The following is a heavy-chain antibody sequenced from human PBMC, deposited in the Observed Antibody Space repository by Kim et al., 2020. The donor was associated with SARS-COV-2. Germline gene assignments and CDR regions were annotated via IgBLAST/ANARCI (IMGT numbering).Heavy chain of an antibody. CDR3: ASGVDSSSWYYFDY. D-gene: IGHD6-13*01. Sequence: ASVKVSCKASGYTFTSYAMNWVRQAPGQGLEWMGWINTNTGNPTYAQGFTGRFVFSLDTSVSTAYLQISSLKAEDTAVYYCASGVDSSSWYYFDYWGQGTLVTVSS. J-gene: IGHJ4*02. CDR2: INTNTGNP. V-gene: IGHV7-4-1*02. CDR1: GYTFTSYA.